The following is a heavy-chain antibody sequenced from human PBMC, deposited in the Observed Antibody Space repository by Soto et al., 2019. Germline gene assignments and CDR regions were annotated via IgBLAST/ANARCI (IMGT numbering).Heavy chain of an antibody. CDR3: ARATMVRGVIEWFDP. CDR1: GYTFTGYY. V-gene: IGHV1-2*02. CDR2: INPNSGGT. D-gene: IGHD3-10*01. Sequence: ASVKVSCKASGYTFTGYYMHWVRQAPGQGLEWMGWINPNSGGTSYAQKFQGRVTMTRDTSTSTVYMELSSLRSEDTAVYYCARATMVRGVIEWFDPWGQGNLVTVS. J-gene: IGHJ5*02.